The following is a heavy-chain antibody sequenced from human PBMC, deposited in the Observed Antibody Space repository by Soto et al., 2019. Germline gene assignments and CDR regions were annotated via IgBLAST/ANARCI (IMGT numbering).Heavy chain of an antibody. CDR2: ISAYSGYT. V-gene: IGHV1-18*01. CDR1: GYNFTKYG. Sequence: ASVKVSCKASGYNFTKYGISWVRQAPGQGLEWMGWISAYSGYTKYKQKFQGRVTMTTDTSKSTGYMELRSLRFDDTAVYYCVRCPFPLNYYDGIYVWGQGTTVPVSS. CDR3: VRCPFPLNYYDGIYV. D-gene: IGHD3-3*01. J-gene: IGHJ6*02.